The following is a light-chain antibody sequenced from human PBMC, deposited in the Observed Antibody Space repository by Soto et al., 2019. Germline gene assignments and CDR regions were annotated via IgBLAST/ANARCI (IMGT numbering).Light chain of an antibody. Sequence: DIQMTQSPSTLSASVGERVTITSRASQSISRWLAWYQQKPGKAPKLLIYDTSTLESGVPARFSGRGSGTEFTFTISSLQPDDFATYYCQQYNSYWTFGQGTKVDIK. CDR1: QSISRW. CDR3: QQYNSYWT. J-gene: IGKJ1*01. CDR2: DTS. V-gene: IGKV1-5*01.